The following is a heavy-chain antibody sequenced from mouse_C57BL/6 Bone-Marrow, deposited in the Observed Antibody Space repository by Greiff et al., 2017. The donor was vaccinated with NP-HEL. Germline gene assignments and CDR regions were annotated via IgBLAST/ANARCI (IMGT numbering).Heavy chain of an antibody. J-gene: IGHJ2*01. V-gene: IGHV5-6*02. Sequence: EVMLVESGGDLVKPGGSLKLSCAASGFTFSSYGMSWVRQTPDKRLEWVATISSGGSYTYYPDSVKGRFTISRDNAKNTLYLQMSSLKSEDTAMYYCARHGPGDYGGQGTTLTVSS. CDR2: ISSGGSYT. CDR1: GFTFSSYG. CDR3: ARHGPGDY. D-gene: IGHD1-2*01.